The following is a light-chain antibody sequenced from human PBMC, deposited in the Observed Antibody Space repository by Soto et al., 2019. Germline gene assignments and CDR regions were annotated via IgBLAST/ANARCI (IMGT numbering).Light chain of an antibody. CDR1: QSTSSY. V-gene: IGKV1-5*03. CDR2: QAS. Sequence: DIQMTQSPSTLSASVGDRVTITCRASQSTSSYLAWYQQKPGKAPKLLIYQASSLENGVPSRFSGSGSGTEFTLTISSLQPDDFATYYCQQYKSYWTFGPGTKVDI. CDR3: QQYKSYWT. J-gene: IGKJ1*01.